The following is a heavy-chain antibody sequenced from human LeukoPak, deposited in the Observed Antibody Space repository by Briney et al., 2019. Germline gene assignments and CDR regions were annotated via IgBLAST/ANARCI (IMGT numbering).Heavy chain of an antibody. D-gene: IGHD3-22*01. CDR2: ISGSGGST. CDR1: GFTFTNYA. Sequence: GGSLRLSCAASGFTFTNYAMSWVRQAPGKGLEWVSGISGSGGSTHYADSVKGRFTISRDNSKNTLYLQMNSLRAEDTAVYYCAKVRYDSSGYQSPYFDYWGQGTLVTVSS. J-gene: IGHJ4*02. CDR3: AKVRYDSSGYQSPYFDY. V-gene: IGHV3-23*01.